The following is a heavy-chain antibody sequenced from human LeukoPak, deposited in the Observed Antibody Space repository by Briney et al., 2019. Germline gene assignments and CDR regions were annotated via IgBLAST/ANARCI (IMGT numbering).Heavy chain of an antibody. J-gene: IGHJ4*02. CDR1: GYTFTSYD. CDR2: MNPNSGNT. V-gene: IGHV1-8*03. Sequence: ASVKVSCKASGYTFTSYDINWVRQAPGQGLEWMGWMNPNSGNTGYAQKFQGRVTIGRNISRSTAYMELTSLRSEDTAVYYCARSTSGLFGYWGQGTLVTVSS. CDR3: ARSTSGLFGY. D-gene: IGHD3-3*01.